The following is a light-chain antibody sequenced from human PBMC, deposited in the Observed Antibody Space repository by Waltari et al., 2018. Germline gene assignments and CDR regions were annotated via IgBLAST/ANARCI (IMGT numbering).Light chain of an antibody. V-gene: IGLV2-14*03. CDR1: SSEIGSYNY. J-gene: IGLJ3*02. CDR2: GVS. CDR3: NSYANFNTRV. Sequence: QSALTQAASVSGSPGQPITITCTGTSSEIGSYNYVSWYQQHPGKAPTLIIYGVSNRPSVVSNRFSGSKSGNPASLTISGLQAEYKANYYCNSYANFNTRVFGGGTKLTVL.